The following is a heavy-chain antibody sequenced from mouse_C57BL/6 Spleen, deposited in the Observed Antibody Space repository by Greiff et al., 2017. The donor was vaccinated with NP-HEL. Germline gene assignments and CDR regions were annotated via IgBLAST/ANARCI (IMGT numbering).Heavy chain of an antibody. CDR2: ISSGGDYI. J-gene: IGHJ2*01. CDR1: GFTFSSYA. D-gene: IGHD1-1*01. CDR3: TRALLREYFDY. V-gene: IGHV5-9-1*02. Sequence: EVKLMESGEGLVKPGGSLKLSCAASGFTFSSYAMSWVRQTPEKRLEWVAYISSGGDYIYYADTVKGRFTISRDNARNTLYLQMSSLKSEDTAMYYCTRALLREYFDYWGQGTTLTVSS.